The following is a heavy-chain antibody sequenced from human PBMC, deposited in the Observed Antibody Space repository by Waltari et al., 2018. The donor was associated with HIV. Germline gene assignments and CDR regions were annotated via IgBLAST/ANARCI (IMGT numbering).Heavy chain of an antibody. CDR3: ARGDSGDYVAYGMDV. CDR1: GGTFSAYA. J-gene: IGHJ6*02. Sequence: QVQLVQSGAEVKKPGSPVKVSCKASGGTFSAYAISWVRQAPGQGLEWMGGIIPILGSTNYAHKFQGRVTITADESTSTAYMELRSLRSEDTAVYYCARGDSGDYVAYGMDVWGQGTTVTVSS. D-gene: IGHD4-17*01. CDR2: IIPILGST. V-gene: IGHV1-69*01.